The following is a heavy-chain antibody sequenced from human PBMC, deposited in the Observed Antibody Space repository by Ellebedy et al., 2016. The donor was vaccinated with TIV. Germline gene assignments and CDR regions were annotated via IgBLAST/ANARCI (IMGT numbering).Heavy chain of an antibody. J-gene: IGHJ4*02. CDR3: ARYQVRGVINTDLGY. CDR1: GYTFTGYY. CDR2: INPNSGGT. V-gene: IGHV1-2*02. Sequence: ASVKVSXXASGYTFTGYYMHWVRQAPGQGLEWMGWINPNSGGTNYAQKFQGRVTMTRDTSISTAYMELSRLRSDDTAVYYCARYQVRGVINTDLGYWGQGTLVTVSS. D-gene: IGHD3-10*01.